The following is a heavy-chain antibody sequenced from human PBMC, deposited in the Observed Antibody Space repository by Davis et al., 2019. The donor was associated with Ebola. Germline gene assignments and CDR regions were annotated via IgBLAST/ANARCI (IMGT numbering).Heavy chain of an antibody. D-gene: IGHD3-22*01. Sequence: GESLKISCAASGFNFNTYSMSWVRQAPGKGLEWVSTLGTSADTYYADSVKGRFTISRDNAKNSLYLQMNSLRDEDTAVYYCAREGDYYDSSGYYGYWGQGTLVTVSS. J-gene: IGHJ4*02. V-gene: IGHV3-21*01. CDR1: GFNFNTYS. CDR2: LGTSADT. CDR3: AREGDYYDSSGYYGY.